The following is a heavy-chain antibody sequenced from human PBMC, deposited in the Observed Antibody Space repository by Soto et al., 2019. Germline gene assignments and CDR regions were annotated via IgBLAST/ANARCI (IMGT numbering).Heavy chain of an antibody. Sequence: QVQLVQSGAEVKKPGSSVKVSCKASGGTFSSYAISWVRQAPGQGLEWMGGIIPIFGTANYAEKFKGRVTITADESTSIAYMELSSLRSEDTAVYYCAGNSGITMVRGVIISPMYYFDYWGQGTLVTVSS. D-gene: IGHD3-10*01. J-gene: IGHJ4*02. V-gene: IGHV1-69*01. CDR1: GGTFSSYA. CDR3: AGNSGITMVRGVIISPMYYFDY. CDR2: IIPIFGTA.